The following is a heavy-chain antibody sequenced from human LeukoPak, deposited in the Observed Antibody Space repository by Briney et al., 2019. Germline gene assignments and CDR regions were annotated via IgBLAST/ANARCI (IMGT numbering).Heavy chain of an antibody. D-gene: IGHD2-15*01. Sequence: PSETLSLTCAVYGGSFSGYYWSWIRQPPGKGLEWIGEINHSGSTNYNPSLKSRVTISVDTSKNQFSLKLSSVTAADTAVYYCARVKQIFLTPSDWYFDLWGRGTLVTVSS. CDR1: GGSFSGYY. CDR2: INHSGST. J-gene: IGHJ2*01. V-gene: IGHV4-34*01. CDR3: ARVKQIFLTPSDWYFDL.